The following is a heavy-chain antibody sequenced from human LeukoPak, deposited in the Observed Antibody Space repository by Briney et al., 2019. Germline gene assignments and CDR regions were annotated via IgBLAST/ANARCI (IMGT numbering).Heavy chain of an antibody. Sequence: GGSLRLSCAASGFTFSSYSMNWVRQAPGKGLEWASSISSSSSYIYYADSVKGRFTISRDNAKNSLYLQMNSLRAEDTAVYYCARDLSDSSPYDYWGQGTLVTVSS. CDR1: GFTFSSYS. CDR3: ARDLSDSSPYDY. D-gene: IGHD3-22*01. J-gene: IGHJ4*02. V-gene: IGHV3-21*01. CDR2: ISSSSSYI.